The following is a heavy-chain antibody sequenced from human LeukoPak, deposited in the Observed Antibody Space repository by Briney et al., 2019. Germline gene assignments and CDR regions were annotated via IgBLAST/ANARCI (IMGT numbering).Heavy chain of an antibody. CDR1: GGSISSYY. Sequence: PSETLSLTCTVSGGSISSYYWSWIRQPPGKGLEWIGYIYYSGSTNYNPSLKSRVTISVDTSKNQFSLKLSSVTAADTAVYYCAREGVEVWSSDYWGQGTLITVSS. V-gene: IGHV4-59*01. J-gene: IGHJ4*02. CDR3: AREGVEVWSSDY. CDR2: IYYSGST. D-gene: IGHD3-16*01.